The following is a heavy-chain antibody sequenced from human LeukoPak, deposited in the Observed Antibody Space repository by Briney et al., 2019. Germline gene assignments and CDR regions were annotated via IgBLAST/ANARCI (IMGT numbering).Heavy chain of an antibody. Sequence: GGSLRPSCGASGFTFTSSWTPWVGQAPGKGLGWVSCIIINGSSASYADSVKGRFTISRDNAKNTLYLKMNSLRAEDTAVYYCARDGITGTTSYYYYGMDYWGQGTTVTVSS. CDR2: IIINGSSA. CDR3: ARDGITGTTSYYYYGMDY. D-gene: IGHD1-20*01. V-gene: IGHV3-74*01. J-gene: IGHJ6*02. CDR1: GFTFTSSW.